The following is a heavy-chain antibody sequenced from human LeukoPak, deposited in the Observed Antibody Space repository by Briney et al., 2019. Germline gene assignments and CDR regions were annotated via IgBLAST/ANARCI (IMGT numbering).Heavy chain of an antibody. Sequence: AGGSLRLSCAASGFTFSSAWMTWVRQAPGKGLEWVATIKDDGSDKYYVDSAKGRFTISRDNAKKSLWLQMNSLRVEDTAMYYCADLGSRDWGQGTLVTVSS. CDR1: GFTFSSAW. J-gene: IGHJ4*02. D-gene: IGHD3-16*01. CDR3: ADLGSRD. V-gene: IGHV3-7*01. CDR2: IKDDGSDK.